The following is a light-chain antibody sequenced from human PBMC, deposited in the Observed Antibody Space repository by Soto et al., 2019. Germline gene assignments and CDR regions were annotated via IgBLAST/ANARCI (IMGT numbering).Light chain of an antibody. CDR3: QQRNMWPIT. J-gene: IGKJ5*01. CDR1: QSFRGL. CDR2: DAY. V-gene: IGKV3-11*01. Sequence: EVVLTQSPVTLSLSPGERATLSCRASQSFRGLLAWYQQKPGQAPRLLIYDAYNRATGIPPRFSGSGYGTDFTLTISSLEPEDSAVYYCQQRNMWPITFGQGTRLEIK.